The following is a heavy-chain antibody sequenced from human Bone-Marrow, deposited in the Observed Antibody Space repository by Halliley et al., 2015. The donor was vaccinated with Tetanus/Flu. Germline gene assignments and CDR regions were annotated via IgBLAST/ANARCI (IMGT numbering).Heavy chain of an antibody. Sequence: QLVQSGTEVKKPGESLKISCKGSENSFTNYWIGWIRQMLGKGLEWMGFISPGDSDTRYSPSFQGQVTVSADRSITTAYLQWNSLKASDTAVYYCVRPLRSRWAFDAIDIWGQGTMVTVSS. CDR1: ENSFTNYW. J-gene: IGHJ3*02. V-gene: IGHV5-51*03. CDR2: ISPGDSDT. D-gene: IGHD1-26*01. CDR3: VRPLRSRWAFDAIDI.